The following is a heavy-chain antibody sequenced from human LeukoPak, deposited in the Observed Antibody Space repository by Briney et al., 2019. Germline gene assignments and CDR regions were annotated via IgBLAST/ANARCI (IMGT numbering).Heavy chain of an antibody. D-gene: IGHD3-9*01. CDR1: GFPVSTSW. CDR3: ARGRQNLDWFLSRGGMDV. J-gene: IGHJ6*02. V-gene: IGHV3-7*03. CDR2: LQDDGSHQ. Sequence: GGSLRLSCAASGFPVSTSWMGWVRQAPGKGLEWVASLQDDGSHQYYVDSAKGRFTISRENAKNSLFLQMSSLRVEDTAVYYCARGRQNLDWFLSRGGMDVWGQGTTVTVSS.